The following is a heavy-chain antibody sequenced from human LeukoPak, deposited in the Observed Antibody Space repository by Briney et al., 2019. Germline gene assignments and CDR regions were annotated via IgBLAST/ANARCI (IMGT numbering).Heavy chain of an antibody. CDR2: IYYSGST. J-gene: IGHJ4*02. V-gene: IGHV4-59*08. CDR1: GGSISSYY. Sequence: SETLSLTCTVSGGSISSYYWSWIRQPPGKGLEWIGYIYYSGSTNYNPSLKSRATISVDTSKNQFSLKLSSVTAADTAVYYCATRRVGATHFDYWGQGTLVTASS. CDR3: ATRRVGATHFDY. D-gene: IGHD1-26*01.